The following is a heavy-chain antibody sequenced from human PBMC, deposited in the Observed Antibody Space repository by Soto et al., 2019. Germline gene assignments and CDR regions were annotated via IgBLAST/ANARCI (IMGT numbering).Heavy chain of an antibody. CDR2: ISGSGGST. Sequence: GGSLRLTCAASGFTFSSYAMSWLRQAPGKGLEWVSAISGSGGSTYYADSVKGRFTISRDNSKNTLYLQMNSLRAEDTAVYYCAKIHYDFWSGYYDYWGQGTLVTVSS. V-gene: IGHV3-23*01. CDR1: GFTFSSYA. J-gene: IGHJ4*02. D-gene: IGHD3-3*01. CDR3: AKIHYDFWSGYYDY.